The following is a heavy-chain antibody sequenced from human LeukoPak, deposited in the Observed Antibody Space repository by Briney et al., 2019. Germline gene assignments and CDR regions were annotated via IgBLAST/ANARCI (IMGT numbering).Heavy chain of an antibody. Sequence: RGSLRLSCAASGFTFSDYAMSWVRQAPGKGLEWVSTFSDSGSNTYYADSVKGRFTISRDNSKNTLYLQMNSLRAEDTAVYYCAKDHGFYGSGWIPLFDYWGQGTLVSVST. J-gene: IGHJ4*02. D-gene: IGHD6-19*01. V-gene: IGHV3-23*01. CDR2: FSDSGSNT. CDR3: AKDHGFYGSGWIPLFDY. CDR1: GFTFSDYA.